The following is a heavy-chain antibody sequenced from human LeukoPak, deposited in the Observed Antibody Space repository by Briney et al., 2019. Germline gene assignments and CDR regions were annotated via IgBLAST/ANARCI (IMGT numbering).Heavy chain of an antibody. Sequence: PQTLSLTCTVSGGSISSGDYYWSWIRQPPGKGLEWIGYIYYSGSTYYNPSLKSRVTISVDTSKNQFSLKLSSVTAADTAVYYCARALASYYYDSSGSLFDYWGQGTLVTVSS. CDR1: GGSISSGDYY. V-gene: IGHV4-30-4*01. D-gene: IGHD3-22*01. CDR3: ARALASYYYDSSGSLFDY. J-gene: IGHJ4*02. CDR2: IYYSGST.